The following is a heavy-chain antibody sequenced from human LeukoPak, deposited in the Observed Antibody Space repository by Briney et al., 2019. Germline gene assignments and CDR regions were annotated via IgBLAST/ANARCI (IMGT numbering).Heavy chain of an antibody. CDR3: ATAVAGTLRSAFDI. Sequence: RGSLRLSCAASGFTFSSYSMNWVGQAPGKGLEWVSSISSSSSYIYYADSVKGRFTISRDNAKNSLYLQMNSLRAEDTAVYYCATAVAGTLRSAFDIWAQGTMVTVSS. V-gene: IGHV3-21*01. J-gene: IGHJ3*02. CDR1: GFTFSSYS. D-gene: IGHD6-19*01. CDR2: ISSSSSYI.